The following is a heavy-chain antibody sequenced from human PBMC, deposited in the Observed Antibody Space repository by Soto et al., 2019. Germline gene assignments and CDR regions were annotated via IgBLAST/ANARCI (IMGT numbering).Heavy chain of an antibody. V-gene: IGHV1-69*01. CDR3: ARNGTASISLSQYSGMDV. CDR1: GGTFANFI. J-gene: IGHJ6*02. D-gene: IGHD6-6*01. CDR2: IVPMFGTP. Sequence: QVQLVQSGAEVKEPGSSVRVSCKASGGTFANFIMNWVRQTPGQGLEWMGGIVPMFGTPTYAETFKGRVTISATGSTSTAYMELTSLRSEATAVYYCARNGTASISLSQYSGMDVWGQGTTVTVS.